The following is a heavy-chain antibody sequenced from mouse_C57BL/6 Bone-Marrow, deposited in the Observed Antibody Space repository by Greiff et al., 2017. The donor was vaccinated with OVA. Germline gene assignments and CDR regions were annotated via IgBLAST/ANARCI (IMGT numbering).Heavy chain of an antibody. CDR2: INPSSGYT. CDR1: GYTFTSYW. J-gene: IGHJ3*01. D-gene: IGHD1-1*01. CDR3: ARYGSSWFAY. Sequence: VQLQQSGAELAKPGASVKLSCKASGYTFTSYWMHWVKQRPGQGLEWIGYINPSSGYTKYNQKFKDKATLTADKSSRTASMQLSSLTYEDSAVYYCARYGSSWFAYWGQGTLVTVSA. V-gene: IGHV1-7*01.